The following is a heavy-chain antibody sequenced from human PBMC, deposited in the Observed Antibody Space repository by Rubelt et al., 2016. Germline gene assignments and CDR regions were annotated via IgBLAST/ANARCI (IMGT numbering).Heavy chain of an antibody. Sequence: GGVVQPGRSLRLSCAASGFTFSSYGMHWVRQAPGKGLEWVAVIWYDGSNKYYADSVKGRFTISRDNSKNTLYLQMNSLRAEDTVVYYCARVPDYYYYGMDVWGQGTTVTVSS. CDR2: IWYDGSNK. J-gene: IGHJ6*02. CDR1: GFTFSSYG. V-gene: IGHV3-33*01. CDR3: ARVPDYYYYGMDV.